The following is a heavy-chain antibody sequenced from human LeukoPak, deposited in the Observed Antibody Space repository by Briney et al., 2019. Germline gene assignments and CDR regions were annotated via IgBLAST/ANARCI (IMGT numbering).Heavy chain of an antibody. D-gene: IGHD2-2*01. J-gene: IGHJ3*02. Sequence: KPAETLSLICTVSGGSISSSSFHWGWIRQPPGKGLEWIGTIFYSGSTYYNPSLKSRVTMSVDTSKNQFSLKLSSVTAADTAVYYCARRQYCTSSRCFLAFDIWGQGTMVTVSP. CDR3: ARRQYCTSSRCFLAFDI. CDR2: IFYSGST. CDR1: GGSISSSSFH. V-gene: IGHV4-39*01.